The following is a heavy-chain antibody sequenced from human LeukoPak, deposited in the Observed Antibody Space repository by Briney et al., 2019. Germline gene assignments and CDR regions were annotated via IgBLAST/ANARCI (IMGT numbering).Heavy chain of an antibody. Sequence: GESLKIFCKVSGYIFTSYWIAWVRQMPGKGLEWMGIIFPGDSDTRYSPSFQGQVTISADKSISTAYLQWSSLKASDTATYYCARLPGSGHATNFDYWGQGTLVTVSS. CDR3: ARLPGSGHATNFDY. D-gene: IGHD5-12*01. CDR2: IFPGDSDT. CDR1: GYIFTSYW. J-gene: IGHJ4*02. V-gene: IGHV5-51*01.